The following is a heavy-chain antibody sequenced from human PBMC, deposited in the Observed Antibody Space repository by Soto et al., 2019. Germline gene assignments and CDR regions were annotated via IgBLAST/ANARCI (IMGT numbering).Heavy chain of an antibody. J-gene: IGHJ1*01. CDR1: GFTFSSYW. CDR3: ARLPNKSPQN. V-gene: IGHV3-74*01. CDR2: ISNDGSS. Sequence: EVQLVEPGGGLVQPGGSLRLSCVASGFTFSSYWMHWVRQAPGKGLVWVASISNDGSSIYADHVKGRFTIYRDNAKNTLYLQMNSLRAEDTAVYYCARLPNKSPQNWGQGTLVIVSP.